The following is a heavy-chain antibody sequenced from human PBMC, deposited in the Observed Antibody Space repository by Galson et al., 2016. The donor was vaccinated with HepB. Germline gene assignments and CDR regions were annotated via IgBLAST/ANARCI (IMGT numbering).Heavy chain of an antibody. J-gene: IGHJ4*02. Sequence: SLRLSCAASGFTFRPTALTWVRQAPGKGLEWVSTISGSGNYTDYGDSVRGRFTISRDNSKNTLYLQMNSLRAEDTAVYYCARGTAVDYYDDSGWLRAYWGPGTLVTVSS. V-gene: IGHV3-23*01. CDR3: ARGTAVDYYDDSGWLRAY. CDR1: GFTFRPTA. D-gene: IGHD3-22*01. CDR2: ISGSGNYT.